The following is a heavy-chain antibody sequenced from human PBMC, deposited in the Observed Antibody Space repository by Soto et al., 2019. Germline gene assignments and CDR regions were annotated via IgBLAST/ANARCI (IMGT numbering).Heavy chain of an antibody. CDR3: ARGGIMITFGGVIATAREFDY. D-gene: IGHD3-16*02. J-gene: IGHJ4*02. V-gene: IGHV3-74*01. CDR2: INSDGSST. Sequence: PGGSLRLSCAASGFTSSSYWMPWVRQAPGKXLXXVSRINSDGSSTRYADYVKRRFNISTDNDKNKLYLQMKSLRAEQKAVHYCARGGIMITFGGVIATAREFDYWGQGTLVTVSS. CDR1: GFTSSSYW.